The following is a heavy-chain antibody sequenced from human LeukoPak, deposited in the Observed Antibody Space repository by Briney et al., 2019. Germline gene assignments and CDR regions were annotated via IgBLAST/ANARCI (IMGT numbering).Heavy chain of an antibody. Sequence: GGSLRLSCAASGFTFATYAMGWVRQSPGKGLEWVSTISETGGGTHYANSVRGRFTISRDNSKNTLYLQMNNLRAEDTAIYYCDASDFWGQGTLVTISS. CDR2: ISETGGGT. V-gene: IGHV3-23*01. J-gene: IGHJ4*02. CDR3: DASDF. CDR1: GFTFATYA.